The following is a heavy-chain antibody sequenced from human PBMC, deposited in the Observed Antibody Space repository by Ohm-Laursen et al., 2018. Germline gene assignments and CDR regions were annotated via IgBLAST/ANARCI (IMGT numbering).Heavy chain of an antibody. D-gene: IGHD4-17*01. J-gene: IGHJ5*02. CDR2: VYYSGTT. Sequence: SETLSLTCTVSGGSISNYYWTWIRQPPGKGLEWIGYVYYSGTTSYNPSLKSRVTISVDTSKNQFSLKLSSVTAADTAVYYCARDRTLGYGDYNWFDPWGQGTPVTVSS. V-gene: IGHV4-59*01. CDR3: ARDRTLGYGDYNWFDP. CDR1: GGSISNYY.